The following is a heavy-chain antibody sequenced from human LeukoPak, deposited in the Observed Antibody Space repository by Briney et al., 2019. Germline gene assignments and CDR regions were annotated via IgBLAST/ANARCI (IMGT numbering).Heavy chain of an antibody. CDR2: ISAYNGNT. V-gene: IGHV1-18*01. Sequence: ASVNVSCKASGYTFTSYGISWVRQAPGQGLEWMGRISAYNGNTNYAQKLQGRVTMTTDTSTSTAYMELRSLRSDDTAVYYCARAGITIFGVVPYFDYWGQGTLVTVSS. CDR3: ARAGITIFGVVPYFDY. CDR1: GYTFTSYG. D-gene: IGHD3-3*01. J-gene: IGHJ4*02.